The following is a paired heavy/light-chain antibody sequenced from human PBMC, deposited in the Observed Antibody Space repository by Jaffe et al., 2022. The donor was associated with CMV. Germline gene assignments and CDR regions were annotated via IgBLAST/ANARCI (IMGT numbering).Heavy chain of an antibody. CDR1: GGSFTAYY. D-gene: IGHD1-26*01. Sequence: QVQLQQWGAGLLKPSETLSLTCGVSGGSFTAYYWSWIRQPPGKGLEWIGEIHHSGTTNYNPALRSRVSISIDTAKNQFSLEMTSLTAADTAVFYCARAGAHGSWDGFDQWGRGLLVTVSS. J-gene: IGHJ4*02. CDR3: ARAGAHGSWDGFDQ. V-gene: IGHV4-34*01. CDR2: IHHSGTT.
Light chain of an antibody. CDR2: RDN. Sequence: SYELTQPPSVSVALGQTARITCGGNNIGSKNVHWYHQKPGQAPMLVIYRDNNRPSGVPERFSGSKSDNMATLTISGAQDGDEADYYCHVWDSGIVIFGGGTKLTVL. V-gene: IGLV3-9*01. J-gene: IGLJ2*01. CDR3: HVWDSGIVI. CDR1: NIGSKN.